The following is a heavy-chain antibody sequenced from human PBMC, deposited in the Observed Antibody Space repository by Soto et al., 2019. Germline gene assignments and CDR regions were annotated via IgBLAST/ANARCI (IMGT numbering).Heavy chain of an antibody. V-gene: IGHV5-51*01. CDR2: IYPGDSDT. CDR3: AASIFYYGMDV. CDR1: GYTFTNYW. Sequence: PGESLKISCKVSGYTFTNYWIGWVRQVPGKGPEWMGIIYPGDSDTKYNPSFQGQVTISADKSITTTYLQWSSLKASDTAIYYCAASIFYYGMDVWGQGTTVTVSS. J-gene: IGHJ6*02.